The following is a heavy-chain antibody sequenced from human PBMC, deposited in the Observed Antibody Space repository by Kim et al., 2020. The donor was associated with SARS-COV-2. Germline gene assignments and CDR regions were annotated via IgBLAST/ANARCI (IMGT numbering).Heavy chain of an antibody. J-gene: IGHJ4*02. Sequence: NPSLQGRVTISVDTSTNRFSLKLSSVTAADTAVYYCARTSRSTVVTHFDYWGQGTLVTVSS. CDR3: ARTSRSTVVTHFDY. D-gene: IGHD4-17*01. V-gene: IGHV4-31*02.